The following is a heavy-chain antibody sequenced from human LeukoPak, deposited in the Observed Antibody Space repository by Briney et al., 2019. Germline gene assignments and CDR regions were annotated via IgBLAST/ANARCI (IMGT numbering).Heavy chain of an antibody. CDR1: GSTFSSYS. CDR3: AREGGYDLYYFDY. D-gene: IGHD5-12*01. J-gene: IGHJ4*02. Sequence: PGGPLRLSCAASGSTFSSYSMNWVRQAPGKGLEWVSYISSSSSTIYYADSVKGRFTISRDNAKNSQYLQMNSLRAEDTAVYYCAREGGYDLYYFDYWGQGTLVTVSS. CDR2: ISSSSSTI. V-gene: IGHV3-48*01.